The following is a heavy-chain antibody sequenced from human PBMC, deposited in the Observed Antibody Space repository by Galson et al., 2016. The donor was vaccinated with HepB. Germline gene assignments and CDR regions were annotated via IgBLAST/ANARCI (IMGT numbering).Heavy chain of an antibody. J-gene: IGHJ3*02. CDR3: AGAFYYRSSGWGPAALDI. Sequence: SLRLSCATSGFIFSSYAMHWVRQAPGKGLEWVAVIWHDGSLKYYADSVKGRFTISRDNSKNMLYLQMNGLRVEDTAVYYCAGAFYYRSSGWGPAALDIWGQGTVVTVFS. CDR2: IWHDGSLK. D-gene: IGHD3-22*01. CDR1: GFIFSSYA. V-gene: IGHV3-33*01.